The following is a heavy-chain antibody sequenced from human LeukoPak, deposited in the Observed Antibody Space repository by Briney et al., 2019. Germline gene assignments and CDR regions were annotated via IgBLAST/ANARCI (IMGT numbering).Heavy chain of an antibody. J-gene: IGHJ3*02. CDR3: ARDGGKGAFDI. Sequence: SSETLSLTCTVSGGSISSSSYYWSWIRQPPGKGLEWIGYIYYSGSTNYNPSLKSRVTISVDTSKNQFSLKLSSVTAADTAVYYCARDGGKGAFDIWGQGTMVTVSS. V-gene: IGHV4-61*01. D-gene: IGHD1-26*01. CDR1: GGSISSSSYY. CDR2: IYYSGST.